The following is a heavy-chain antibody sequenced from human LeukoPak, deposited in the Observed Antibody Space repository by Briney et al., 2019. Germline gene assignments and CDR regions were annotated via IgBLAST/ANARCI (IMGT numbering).Heavy chain of an antibody. CDR1: GFTFNNYC. Sequence: GESLRLSCAASGFTFNNYCMSWVRRAPGKGLEWVGNINEDGSVKYYVDSVKGRFTISRDNAKNSLYLQMNSLRAEDTAVYYCARDLGASQHLSWFGPWGQGTLVTVSS. D-gene: IGHD1-26*01. J-gene: IGHJ5*02. CDR2: INEDGSVK. V-gene: IGHV3-7*05. CDR3: ARDLGASQHLSWFGP.